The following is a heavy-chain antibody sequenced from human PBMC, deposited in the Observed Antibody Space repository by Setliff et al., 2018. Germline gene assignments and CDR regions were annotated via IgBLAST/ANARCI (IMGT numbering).Heavy chain of an antibody. CDR2: INSGGTKI. J-gene: IGHJ4*02. V-gene: IGHV3-48*03. CDR3: AMSINGYQQRYDF. CDR1: GFFFRSYE. Sequence: GGSLRLSCAASGFFFRSYEMNWVRQTPGKGLEWVSYINSGGTKIYYADSVEGRFTISRDNGKNSLFLQMNSVRAEDTAVYYCAMSINGYQQRYDFWGQGALVTVSS. D-gene: IGHD3-16*01.